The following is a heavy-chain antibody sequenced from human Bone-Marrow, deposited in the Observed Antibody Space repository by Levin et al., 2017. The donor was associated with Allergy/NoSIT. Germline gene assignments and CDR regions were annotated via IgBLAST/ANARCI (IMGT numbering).Heavy chain of an antibody. CDR2: IYPGDSNT. J-gene: IGHJ5*02. V-gene: IGHV5-51*01. CDR1: GYNFDIYY. D-gene: IGHD2-15*01. CDR3: ARRLCSSGGCSLDP. Sequence: GGSLRLSCLGSGYNFDIYYIGWVRQRPGKGLEWMGSIYPGDSNTRYSPSFEGQVTISVDKSISTAYLQWSSLKASDTAMYYCARRLCSSGGCSLDPWDQGTLVTVST.